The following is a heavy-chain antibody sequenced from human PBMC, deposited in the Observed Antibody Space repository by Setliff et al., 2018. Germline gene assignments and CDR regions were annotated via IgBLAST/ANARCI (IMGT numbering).Heavy chain of an antibody. CDR1: GGSFSNYA. J-gene: IGHJ5*02. Sequence: AASVKVSCKASGGSFSNYAIIWVRQAPGQGPEWMGGIIPIYGSTNNAEKFQGRVTFSADESMSTVYMELSSLTSADTALYYCARDALYDSNDRNSYYGNWLDPWGQGTRVTVSS. V-gene: IGHV1-69*13. CDR3: ARDALYDSNDRNSYYGNWLDP. D-gene: IGHD3-22*01. CDR2: IIPIYGST.